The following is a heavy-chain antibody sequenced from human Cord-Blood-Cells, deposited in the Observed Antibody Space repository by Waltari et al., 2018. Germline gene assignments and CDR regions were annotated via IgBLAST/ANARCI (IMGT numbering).Heavy chain of an antibody. CDR1: GFTFSSYG. D-gene: IGHD2-21*01. CDR2: IRYDGSNK. Sequence: QVQLVESGGGVVQPGGSLRLSCAASGFTFSSYGMHWVRQAPGKGLEWVAFIRYDGSNKDYADSMKGRFTISRDNSKNTLYLQMNSLRAEDTAVYYCAKFVVGPRYGEKDDIWGQGTMVTVSS. J-gene: IGHJ3*02. CDR3: AKFVVGPRYGEKDDI. V-gene: IGHV3-30*02.